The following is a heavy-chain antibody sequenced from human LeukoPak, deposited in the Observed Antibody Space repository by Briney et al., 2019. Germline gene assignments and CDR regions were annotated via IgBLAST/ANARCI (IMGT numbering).Heavy chain of an antibody. D-gene: IGHD6-19*01. CDR2: INPDGSDT. CDR3: VRWGVEAGIDY. Sequence: PGGSLRLSCEASEFTVISYWMGWVRQAPGKGLELVANINPDGSDTYYVDSVKGRFTISRDNAKKSMCLQMNSLRAENTSVYYRVRWGVEAGIDYWGQGTLGTVSS. V-gene: IGHV3-7*01. J-gene: IGHJ4*02. CDR1: EFTVISYW.